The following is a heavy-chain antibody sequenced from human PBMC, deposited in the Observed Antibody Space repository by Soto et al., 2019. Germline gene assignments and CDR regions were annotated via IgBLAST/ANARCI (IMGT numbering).Heavy chain of an antibody. J-gene: IGHJ4*02. CDR2: ISYDGNNI. V-gene: IGHV3-30-3*02. D-gene: IGHD2-8*02. CDR3: AKNVATIGGVYYFDY. Sequence: QVQLVESGGGVVQPGRSLRLSCAASGFTFSSYAMHWVRQAPGKGLEWVAVISYDGNNIYYAASVRGRFSISRDNSKNTLYLQMNSLRAEDTAVYSCAKNVATIGGVYYFDYWGQGTLVTVSS. CDR1: GFTFSSYA.